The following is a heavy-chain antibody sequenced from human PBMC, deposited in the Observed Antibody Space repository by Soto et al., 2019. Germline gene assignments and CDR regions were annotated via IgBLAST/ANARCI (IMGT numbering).Heavy chain of an antibody. J-gene: IGHJ4*02. Sequence: GGSLRLSCAASGFTFSDYAMHWVRQAPGKGLEWVAFISYDGRSTFYADSVKGRFTISRDNSKNTLFLQMNSLRAEDTAVYYCAKEGPIAVAGGTGIDYWGQGTLVTVSS. CDR2: ISYDGRST. CDR1: GFTFSDYA. V-gene: IGHV3-30*18. CDR3: AKEGPIAVAGGTGIDY. D-gene: IGHD6-13*01.